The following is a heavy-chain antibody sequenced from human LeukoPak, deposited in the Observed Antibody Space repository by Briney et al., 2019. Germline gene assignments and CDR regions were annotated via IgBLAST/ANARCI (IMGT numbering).Heavy chain of an antibody. V-gene: IGHV5-51*01. J-gene: IGHJ4*02. Sequence: GEPLKISCKSSGYTFSNYWIGWVRQMPGKGLEWMGIIYPGDSDTRYSPSFEDQVSISADKSISTAYLQWSSLKASDTAMYYCARVPYSISSMDYWGQGTLVTVSS. CDR1: GYTFSNYW. CDR2: IYPGDSDT. CDR3: ARVPYSISSMDY. D-gene: IGHD6-6*01.